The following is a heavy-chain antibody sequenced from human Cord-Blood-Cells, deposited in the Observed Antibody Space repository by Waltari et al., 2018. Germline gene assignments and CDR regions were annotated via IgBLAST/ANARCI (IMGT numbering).Heavy chain of an antibody. J-gene: IGHJ4*02. Sequence: EVQLVESGGGLVQPGGSLRLSCAASGFTFSSYEMNWVRQAPGKGLEWGSYISSSGSTIYYADSVKGRVTISRDNAKNSLYLQMNSLRAEDTAVYYCASYWGPVDYWGQGTLVTVSS. CDR1: GFTFSSYE. D-gene: IGHD7-27*01. CDR2: ISSSGSTI. V-gene: IGHV3-48*03. CDR3: ASYWGPVDY.